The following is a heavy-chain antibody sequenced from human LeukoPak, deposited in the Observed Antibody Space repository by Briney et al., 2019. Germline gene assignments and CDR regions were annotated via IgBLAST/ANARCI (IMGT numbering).Heavy chain of an antibody. V-gene: IGHV4-59*03. J-gene: IGHJ3*02. CDR1: GGSISSYY. D-gene: IGHD3-16*01. CDR3: AAGGGVDI. Sequence: KTSETLSLTCTVSGGSISSYYWSWIRQPPGKGLEWIGYISYSGSTNYNPSLKSRATISLDASKNQFSLKLRSVTAADTAVYYCAAGGGVDIWGQGTMVTVSS. CDR2: ISYSGST.